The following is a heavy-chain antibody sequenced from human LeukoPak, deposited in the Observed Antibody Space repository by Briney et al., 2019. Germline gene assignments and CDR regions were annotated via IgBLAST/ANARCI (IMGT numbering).Heavy chain of an antibody. V-gene: IGHV4-34*01. CDR3: ARGLGYCSGGSCYPHFFGY. D-gene: IGHD2-15*01. CDR1: GGSFSGYY. J-gene: IGHJ4*02. Sequence: PSETLSLTCAVYGGSFSGYYWSWIRQPPGKGLEWIGEINHSGSTNYNPSLKSRVTKSVDTSKNQFSLKLSSVTAADTAVYYCARGLGYCSGGSCYPHFFGYWGQGTLVTVSS. CDR2: INHSGST.